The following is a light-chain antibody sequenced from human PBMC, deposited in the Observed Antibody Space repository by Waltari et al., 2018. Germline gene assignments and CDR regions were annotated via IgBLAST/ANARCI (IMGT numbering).Light chain of an antibody. CDR3: CSYAGRSTLEV. V-gene: IGLV2-23*02. CDR1: SSDVGSYNL. J-gene: IGLJ1*01. Sequence: QSALTQPASVSGSPGQSITISCTGTSSDVGSYNLVSWYQQHPGKAPKLMIFEVSKPPSGVSTRVSGSKSGNAASLTISGLQAEDEADYYCCSYAGRSTLEVFGTGTKVTVL. CDR2: EVS.